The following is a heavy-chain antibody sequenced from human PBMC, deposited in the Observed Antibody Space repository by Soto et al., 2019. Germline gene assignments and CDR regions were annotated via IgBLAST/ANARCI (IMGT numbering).Heavy chain of an antibody. D-gene: IGHD3-10*01. CDR2: IWYDGSNK. Sequence: QVQLVESGGGVVQPGRSLRLSCAASGFTFSSYGMHWVRQAPGKGLEWVAVIWYDGSNKYYADSVKGRFTISRDNSKNPLYLQMNSLRAEDTAVYYCARDCITMVRGVIITWGGMDVWGQGPTVTVSS. CDR3: ARDCITMVRGVIITWGGMDV. CDR1: GFTFSSYG. J-gene: IGHJ6*02. V-gene: IGHV3-33*01.